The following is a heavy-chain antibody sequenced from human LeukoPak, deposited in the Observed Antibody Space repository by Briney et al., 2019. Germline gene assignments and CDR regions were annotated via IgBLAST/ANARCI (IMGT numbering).Heavy chain of an antibody. CDR1: GFTFSSYS. Sequence: GGSLRLSCAASGFTFSSYSMNWVRQAPGKGLEWVSSISSSSSYIYYADSVKGRFTISRDNSKNTLYLQMNSLRAEDTAVYYCARGPGVYEGWFDPWGQGTLVTVSS. CDR2: ISSSSSYI. CDR3: ARGPGVYEGWFDP. J-gene: IGHJ5*02. V-gene: IGHV3-21*01. D-gene: IGHD5/OR15-5a*01.